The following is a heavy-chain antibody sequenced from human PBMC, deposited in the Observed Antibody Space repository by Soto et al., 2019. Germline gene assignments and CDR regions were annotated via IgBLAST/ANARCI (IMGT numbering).Heavy chain of an antibody. Sequence: SETLSLPCALSGGSFSGYHWSWLRQPPGKGLEWIGEINQSGSTNYNPSLKSRVTISVGTSKNAFSLKLSSVTAAGAAVCCRANSTPAATNDYWGQGTLVTVSS. J-gene: IGHJ4*02. CDR2: INQSGST. V-gene: IGHV4-34*01. CDR1: GGSFSGYH. D-gene: IGHD2-2*01. CDR3: ANSTPAATNDY.